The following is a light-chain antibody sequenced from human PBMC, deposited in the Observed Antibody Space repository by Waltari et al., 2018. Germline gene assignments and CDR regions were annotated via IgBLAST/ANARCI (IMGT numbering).Light chain of an antibody. Sequence: DVVMTQSPLSLPVTLGQPASISCRSSQSLVDSDGKTYLSWFQQRPGQSPRRLIYKVSNRDSWVPDRFSGSGSGTDFTLKISRVEADDIAIYYCMQGTHWPRSFGQGTKVEIE. CDR3: MQGTHWPRS. CDR2: KVS. CDR1: QSLVDSDGKTY. V-gene: IGKV2-30*01. J-gene: IGKJ1*01.